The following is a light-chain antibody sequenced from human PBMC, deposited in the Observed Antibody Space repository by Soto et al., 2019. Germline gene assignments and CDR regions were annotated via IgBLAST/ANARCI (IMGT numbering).Light chain of an antibody. V-gene: IGLV2-8*01. CDR2: EVS. CDR3: TSYAGSNNFEV. J-gene: IGLJ2*01. CDR1: SSDVGDYNY. Sequence: QSVLTQPPSASGSPGQSVTISCTGTSSDVGDYNYVSWYQQHPGKAPKLMIYEVSERPSGVPDRFSGSKSGNTASLTVSGLQAEDEADYYCTSYAGSNNFEVFGGGTQLTVL.